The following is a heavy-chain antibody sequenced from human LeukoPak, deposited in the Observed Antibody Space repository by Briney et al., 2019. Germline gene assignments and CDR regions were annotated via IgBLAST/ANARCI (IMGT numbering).Heavy chain of an antibody. J-gene: IGHJ4*02. CDR2: ISGSGGST. CDR3: AKDPASYYYGSGSYPSDY. CDR1: GFTFSSYA. D-gene: IGHD3-10*01. Sequence: PGGSLRLSCAASGFTFSSYAMSWVRQAPGKGLEWVSAISGSGGSTYYADSVKGRFTISRDNSKNTLYLQMNSLRAEDTAVYYCAKDPASYYYGSGSYPSDYWGQGTLVTVSS. V-gene: IGHV3-23*01.